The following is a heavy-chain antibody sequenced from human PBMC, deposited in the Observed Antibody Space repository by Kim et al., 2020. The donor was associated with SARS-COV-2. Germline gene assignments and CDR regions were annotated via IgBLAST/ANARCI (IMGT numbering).Heavy chain of an antibody. CDR1: GFTFSSYS. J-gene: IGHJ5*02. Sequence: GGSLRLSCAASGFTFSSYSMNWVRQAPGKGLEWVSYISSSSSTIYYADSVKGRFTISRDNAKNSLYLQMNSLRAEDTAVYYCAREIGWFGKRGWFDPWGQGTLVTVSS. V-gene: IGHV3-48*04. CDR2: ISSSSSTI. D-gene: IGHD3-10*01. CDR3: AREIGWFGKRGWFDP.